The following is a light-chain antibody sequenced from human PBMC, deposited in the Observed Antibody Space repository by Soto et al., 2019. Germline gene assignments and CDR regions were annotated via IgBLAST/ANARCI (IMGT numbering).Light chain of an antibody. CDR2: GAS. J-gene: IGKJ2*01. CDR3: QHYYNWPPYT. V-gene: IGKV3-15*01. Sequence: EIVMTQSPATLSVSPGERATLSCRASQSVSSNLAWYQQKPGQAPRLLIYGASTRATGIPARFSGSGSGTEFTLTINSLHSEDSAVYYCQHYYNWPPYTFGQGTKLEIK. CDR1: QSVSSN.